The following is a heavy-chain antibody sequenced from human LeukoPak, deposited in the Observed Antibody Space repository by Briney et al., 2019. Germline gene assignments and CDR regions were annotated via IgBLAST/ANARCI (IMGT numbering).Heavy chain of an antibody. CDR3: GSSGYPYYFDY. CDR2: IKQDGSEK. J-gene: IGHJ4*02. V-gene: IGHV3-7*01. Sequence: PGGSLRLSCAASGFTFSSYWMSWVRQAPGKGLEWVANIKQDGSEKYYVDSVKGRFTISIDNAKNSLYLQMNSLRAEDTAVYYCGSSGYPYYFDYWGQGTLVTVSS. CDR1: GFTFSSYW. D-gene: IGHD3-22*01.